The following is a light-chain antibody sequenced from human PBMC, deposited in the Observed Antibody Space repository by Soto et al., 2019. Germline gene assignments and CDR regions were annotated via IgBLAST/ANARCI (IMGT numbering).Light chain of an antibody. V-gene: IGLV2-23*02. CDR1: SSDVGNSNL. CDR2: DVS. J-gene: IGLJ1*01. CDR3: CSYAGDSYV. Sequence: QSALTQPASVSGSPGQSITISCTGTSSDVGNSNLVSWYQQHPGKAPKLMIYDVSKRPSGVSNRFSGAKSGNKASLTISGLQSDDEADYYCCSYAGDSYVFGTGTKVTVL.